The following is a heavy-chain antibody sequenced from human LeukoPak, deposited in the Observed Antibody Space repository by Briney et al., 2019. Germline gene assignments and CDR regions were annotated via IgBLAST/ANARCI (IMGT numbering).Heavy chain of an antibody. CDR1: GFAFSHYW. J-gene: IGHJ4*02. Sequence: GGSLRLSCAASGFAFSHYWMTWVRQAPGKGLEWVSYISSRGTTKHYADSVKGRFTISRDNAKNALYLQMNSLRVEDTAVYYCANFEPGYTSSWYAEFWGQGTLVTVSS. V-gene: IGHV3-48*01. CDR2: ISSRGTTK. CDR3: ANFEPGYTSSWYAEF. D-gene: IGHD6-13*01.